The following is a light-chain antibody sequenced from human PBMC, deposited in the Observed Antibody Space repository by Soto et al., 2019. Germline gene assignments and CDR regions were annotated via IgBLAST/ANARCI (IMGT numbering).Light chain of an antibody. CDR3: SSFTSSSILV. J-gene: IGLJ2*01. V-gene: IGLV2-14*01. Sequence: QSVLTQPASVSGSPGQSITISCTGTSSDVGGYNYVSWYQQHPGKAPKLMIYAVSNRPSGVSNRFSASKSGNTASLPISGLQAEDEADYYCSSFTSSSILVFGGGTKLTVL. CDR1: SSDVGGYNY. CDR2: AVS.